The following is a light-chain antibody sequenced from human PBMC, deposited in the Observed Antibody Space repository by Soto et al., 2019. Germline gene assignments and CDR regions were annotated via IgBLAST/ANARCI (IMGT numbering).Light chain of an antibody. Sequence: EIVLTQSSGTLALSPGEGATLSCRASQSVSKYLAWYQQKPGQAPRLLIYGASSRATGIPDSVSGSGSGTDFTLTISRLEPEDFAVYYCQQYGGSPQTFGQGTKV. CDR2: GAS. V-gene: IGKV3-20*01. CDR1: QSVSKY. CDR3: QQYGGSPQT. J-gene: IGKJ1*01.